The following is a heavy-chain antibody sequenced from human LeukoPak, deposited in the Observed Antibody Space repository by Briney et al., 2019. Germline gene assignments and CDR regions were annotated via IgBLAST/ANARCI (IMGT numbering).Heavy chain of an antibody. V-gene: IGHV4-34*01. CDR1: GGSISSYY. J-gene: IGHJ5*02. CDR3: ARTSPVVPAALYWFDP. Sequence: WETLSLTCTVSGGSISSYYWSWIRQPPGKGLECVGEINHSGSTNYNPSLKSRVTISVDTSKNQFSLKLSSVTAADTAVYYCARTSPVVPAALYWFDPWGQGTLVTVSS. CDR2: INHSGST. D-gene: IGHD2-2*01.